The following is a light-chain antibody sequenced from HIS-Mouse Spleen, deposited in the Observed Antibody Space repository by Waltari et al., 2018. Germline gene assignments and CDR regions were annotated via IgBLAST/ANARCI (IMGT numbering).Light chain of an antibody. CDR1: SSDFGGYNF. J-gene: IGLJ2*01. Sequence: QSALTQPASVSGSPGQSTPISCTGTSSDFGGYNFVPWYQQHPGKAPKLMIYDVSNRPSGVSNRFSGSKSGNTASLTISGLQAEDEADYYCSSYTSSSTEVFGGGTKLTVL. V-gene: IGLV2-14*03. CDR2: DVS. CDR3: SSYTSSSTEV.